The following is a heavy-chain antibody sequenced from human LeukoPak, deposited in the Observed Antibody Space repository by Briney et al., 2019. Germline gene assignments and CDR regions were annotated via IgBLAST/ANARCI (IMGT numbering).Heavy chain of an antibody. J-gene: IGHJ4*02. CDR3: AKAGGFSSRYSSSY. CDR2: ISGSGGST. D-gene: IGHD6-13*01. CDR1: GFTFSRYA. Sequence: PGGSLRLSCAASGFTFSRYAMSGVRQAPGKGLEGVAAISGSGGSTYYADSVKGRFTISGDNSKNTLYLQMNSLRAEDTAVYYCAKAGGFSSRYSSSYWGQGTLVTVSS. V-gene: IGHV3-23*01.